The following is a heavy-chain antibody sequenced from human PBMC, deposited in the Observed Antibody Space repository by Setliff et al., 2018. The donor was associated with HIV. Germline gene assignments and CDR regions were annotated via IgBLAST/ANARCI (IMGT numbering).Heavy chain of an antibody. CDR1: GFTFSTYG. J-gene: IGHJ4*02. Sequence: LRLSCAASGFTFSTYGMHWVRQTPGKGLEWVAVIWNDGSNKYYADSVKGRFTISRDNSKNTLYLQMNGLRGEDTAVYYCATMGGQGTHFDYWGQGTLVTVSS. V-gene: IGHV3-33*01. CDR3: ATMGGQGTHFDY. CDR2: IWNDGSNK. D-gene: IGHD1-26*01.